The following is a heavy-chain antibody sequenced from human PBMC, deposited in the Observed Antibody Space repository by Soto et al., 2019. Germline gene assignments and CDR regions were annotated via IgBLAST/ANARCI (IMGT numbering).Heavy chain of an antibody. J-gene: IGHJ3*02. Sequence: GGSLRLSCAASGFTFSSYSMNWVRQAPGKGLEWVSSISSSSSYIYYADSVKGRFTISRDNAKNSLYLQMNSLRAEDTAVYYCARGLLTGTQIDAFDIWGQGTMVTVSS. D-gene: IGHD3-9*01. CDR1: GFTFSSYS. CDR2: ISSSSSYI. V-gene: IGHV3-21*01. CDR3: ARGLLTGTQIDAFDI.